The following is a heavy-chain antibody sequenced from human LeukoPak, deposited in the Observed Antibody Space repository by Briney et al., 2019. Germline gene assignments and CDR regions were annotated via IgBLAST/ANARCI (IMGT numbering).Heavy chain of an antibody. CDR2: IYTSGST. Sequence: SQTLSLTCTVSGGSISSGSYYWSWIRQPAGKGLEWIGRIYTSGSTNYNPSLKSRVTISVDTSKNQFSLKLSSVTAADTAVYYCARGPTGTLYYYYYYMDVWGKGTTVTVSS. D-gene: IGHD1-1*01. CDR1: GGSISSGSYY. V-gene: IGHV4-61*02. CDR3: ARGPTGTLYYYYYYMDV. J-gene: IGHJ6*03.